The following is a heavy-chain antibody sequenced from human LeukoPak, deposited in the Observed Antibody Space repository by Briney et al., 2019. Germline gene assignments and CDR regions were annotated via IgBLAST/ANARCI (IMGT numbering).Heavy chain of an antibody. CDR3: ARGQPWYYYDSSGCYYYY. CDR2: INHSGST. D-gene: IGHD3-22*01. CDR1: GGSFSGYY. Sequence: SETLSLTCAVYGGSFSGYYWSWIRQPPGKGLEWIGEINHSGSTNYNPSLKSRVTISVDTSKNQFSPKLSSVTAADTDVYYCARGQPWYYYDSSGCYYYYWGQGTLVTVSS. J-gene: IGHJ4*02. V-gene: IGHV4-34*01.